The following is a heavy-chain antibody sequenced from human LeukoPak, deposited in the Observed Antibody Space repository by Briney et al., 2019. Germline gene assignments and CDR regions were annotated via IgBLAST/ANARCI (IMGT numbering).Heavy chain of an antibody. Sequence: ASVKVSCKASGYTFTGYYMHWVRQAPGQGLEWMGWINPNRGGTNYAQKFQGRVTMTRDTSISTAYMELSRLRSDDTAVYYCARLIVPAASDAFDIWGQGTMVTVSS. CDR2: INPNRGGT. J-gene: IGHJ3*02. D-gene: IGHD2-2*01. CDR1: GYTFTGYY. CDR3: ARLIVPAASDAFDI. V-gene: IGHV1-2*02.